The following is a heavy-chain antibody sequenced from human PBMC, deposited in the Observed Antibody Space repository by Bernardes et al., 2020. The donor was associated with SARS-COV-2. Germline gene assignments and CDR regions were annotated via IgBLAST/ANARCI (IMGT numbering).Heavy chain of an antibody. CDR1: GYSFTSYW. J-gene: IGHJ3*02. Sequence: GESLKISCKGSGYSFTSYWIGWVHQMPGTGLEWMGIIYPGDSDTRYSPSFQGQVTISADKSISTAYLQWSSLKASDTAMYYCARYNYYDSSGYKSHAFDIWGQGTMVTVSS. CDR3: ARYNYYDSSGYKSHAFDI. D-gene: IGHD3-22*01. CDR2: IYPGDSDT. V-gene: IGHV5-51*07.